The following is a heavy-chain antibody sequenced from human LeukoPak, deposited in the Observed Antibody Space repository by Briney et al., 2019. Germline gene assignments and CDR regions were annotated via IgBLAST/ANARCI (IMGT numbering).Heavy chain of an antibody. V-gene: IGHV1-24*01. CDR2: FDPEDGET. D-gene: IGHD4-23*01. Sequence: ASVEVSCKVSGYTLTELSMHWVRQAPGKGLEWMGGFDPEDGETIYAQKFQGRVTMTEDTSTDTAYMELSSLRSEDTAVYYCATARDIDYGGNPSTGGHWYFDLWGRGTLVAVSS. CDR1: GYTLTELS. CDR3: ATARDIDYGGNPSTGGHWYFDL. J-gene: IGHJ2*01.